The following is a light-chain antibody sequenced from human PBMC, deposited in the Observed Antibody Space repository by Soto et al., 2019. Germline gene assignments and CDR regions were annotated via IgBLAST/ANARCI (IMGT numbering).Light chain of an antibody. CDR2: AAS. CDR1: QGIRND. V-gene: IGKV1-39*01. J-gene: IGKJ1*01. Sequence: MQMTQSRSALSASVVDRVTITGLASQGIRNDLGWYQQKPGKAPKRLIYAASSLQSGVPSRFSGSRSGPDFTLTISSLQPEDFATYYCQQSYSSPPTFGQGTKVDIK. CDR3: QQSYSSPPT.